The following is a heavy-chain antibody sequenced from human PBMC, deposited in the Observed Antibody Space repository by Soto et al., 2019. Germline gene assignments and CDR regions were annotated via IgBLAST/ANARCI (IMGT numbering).Heavy chain of an antibody. D-gene: IGHD3-3*01. J-gene: IGHJ5*02. CDR3: ARDRQDYDLWFDP. CDR2: IYYSGST. Sequence: SETLSLTCTVSGGSISSGGYYWSWIRQHPGKGLEWIGYIYYSGSTYYNPSLKSRVTISVDTSKNQFSLKLSSVTAADTAVYYCARDRQDYDLWFDPWGQGTLVTVSS. V-gene: IGHV4-31*03. CDR1: GGSISSGGYY.